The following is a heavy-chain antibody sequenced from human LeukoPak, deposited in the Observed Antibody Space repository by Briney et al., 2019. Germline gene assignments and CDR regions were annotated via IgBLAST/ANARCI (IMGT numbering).Heavy chain of an antibody. D-gene: IGHD2-8*01. Sequence: SETLSLTCTVSGGSISSSYHWGWIRQPPGKGLEWIANMYYSGSTYYNPALKSRVTISVDTSKNQFSLKLSSVTAADTAVYYCARGGLMVYAVRVQNDAFDIWGQGTMVTVSS. J-gene: IGHJ3*02. CDR1: GGSISSSYH. CDR3: ARGGLMVYAVRVQNDAFDI. V-gene: IGHV4-39*07. CDR2: MYYSGST.